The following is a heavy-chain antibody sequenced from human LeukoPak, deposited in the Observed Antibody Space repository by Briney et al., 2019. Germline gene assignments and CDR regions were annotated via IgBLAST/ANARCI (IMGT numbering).Heavy chain of an antibody. Sequence: ASVKVSCKASGYSFTDYYMHWVRLAPGQGLEWMGWINPNSGVTNYAQKFQGRVTMTRDTSISTAYMELSRLRSDDTAVYYCATVPYYYDSSGYSFPPAIFDYWGQGTLVTVSS. CDR2: INPNSGVT. J-gene: IGHJ4*02. V-gene: IGHV1-2*02. CDR3: ATVPYYYDSSGYSFPPAIFDY. CDR1: GYSFTDYY. D-gene: IGHD3-22*01.